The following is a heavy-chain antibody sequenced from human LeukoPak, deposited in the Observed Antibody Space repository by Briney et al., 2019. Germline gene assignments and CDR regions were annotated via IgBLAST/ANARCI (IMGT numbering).Heavy chain of an antibody. CDR2: INHSGST. CDR3: ARALMEGITMVRGVVDY. V-gene: IGHV4-34*01. Sequence: SETLSLTCAVYGGSFSGYYWSWIRQPPGKGLEWIGEINHSGSTNYNPSLKSRVTISVDTSKNQFSLKLSSVTAADTAVYCCARALMEGITMVRGVVDYWGQGTLVTVSS. CDR1: GGSFSGYY. J-gene: IGHJ4*02. D-gene: IGHD3-10*01.